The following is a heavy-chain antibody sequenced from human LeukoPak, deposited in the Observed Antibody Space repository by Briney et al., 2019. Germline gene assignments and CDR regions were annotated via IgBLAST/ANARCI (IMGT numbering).Heavy chain of an antibody. V-gene: IGHV4-39*01. Sequence: SETLSLTCTVSGGSFSSSTYYWGWIRQPPGKGLEWIGSIYYSGSTYYNPSLKSRVTISVDTSKNQFSLKLSSVTAADTAVYYCARYGGPQLAVDYWGQGTLVTVSS. D-gene: IGHD6-6*01. CDR2: IYYSGST. J-gene: IGHJ4*02. CDR3: ARYGGPQLAVDY. CDR1: GGSFSSSTYY.